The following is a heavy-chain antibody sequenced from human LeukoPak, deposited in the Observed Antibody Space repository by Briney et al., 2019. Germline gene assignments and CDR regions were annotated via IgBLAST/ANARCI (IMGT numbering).Heavy chain of an antibody. CDR3: ATGWFDP. CDR2: ISGSGGRT. Sequence: GGSLRLSCAASGFTFTSYAMSWVRQAPGKGLEWVSGISGSGGRTDYADSVKGRFTISRDNSNNTLYLQMNSLRAEDTAVYYCATGWFDPWGQGTLVTVSS. V-gene: IGHV3-23*01. J-gene: IGHJ5*02. CDR1: GFTFTSYA.